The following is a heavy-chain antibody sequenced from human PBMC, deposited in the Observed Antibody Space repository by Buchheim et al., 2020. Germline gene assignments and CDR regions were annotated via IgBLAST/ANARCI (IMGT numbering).Heavy chain of an antibody. J-gene: IGHJ6*02. Sequence: EVQLLESGGGLIQPGGSLRLSCEASGFTFSSYAMSWVRRAPGKGLEWVSSISGGGGSTYYPDSVKGRFTISRDNSKNTLYLQMNSLRAEDTAIYYCAKNREVTPSYGMDVWGQGTT. D-gene: IGHD4-23*01. CDR2: ISGGGGST. CDR1: GFTFSSYA. CDR3: AKNREVTPSYGMDV. V-gene: IGHV3-23*01.